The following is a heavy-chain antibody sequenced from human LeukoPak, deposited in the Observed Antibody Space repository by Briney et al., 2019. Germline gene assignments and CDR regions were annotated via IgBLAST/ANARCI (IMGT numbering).Heavy chain of an antibody. D-gene: IGHD2-2*02. Sequence: ASVKVSCKASGYTFTGYYMHWVRQAPGQGLEWMGWINPNSGGTNYAQKFQGRVTMTRDTSISTAYMELSRLRSDDTAVYYCAAEMQLLYRSNAFDIWGQGTMVTVSS. CDR2: INPNSGGT. V-gene: IGHV1-2*02. CDR3: AAEMQLLYRSNAFDI. J-gene: IGHJ3*02. CDR1: GYTFTGYY.